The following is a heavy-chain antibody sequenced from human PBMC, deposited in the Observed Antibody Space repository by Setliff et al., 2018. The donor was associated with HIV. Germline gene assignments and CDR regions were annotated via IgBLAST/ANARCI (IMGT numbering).Heavy chain of an antibody. CDR2: ISAYNGNT. CDR3: ARQFLDWSNDYYSRYYMDV. J-gene: IGHJ6*03. CDR1: GYTFTRNG. V-gene: IGHV1-18*01. D-gene: IGHD3-3*01. Sequence: GASVKVSCKASGYTFTRNGITWVRQAPGQGLEWMGWISAYNGNTHYAQRLQGRVTMTTDTSTRTAYMELRSLRSDDTAVYYCARQFLDWSNDYYSRYYMDVWGKGTTVTVSS.